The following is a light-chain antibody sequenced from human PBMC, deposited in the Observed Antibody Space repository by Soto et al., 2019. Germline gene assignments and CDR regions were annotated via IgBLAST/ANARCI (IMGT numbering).Light chain of an antibody. CDR1: QSVSSY. CDR3: QQRSNWPLT. J-gene: IGKJ4*01. Sequence: EIVLTQSPATLSLSPGERATLSCRASQSVSSYLAWYQQKPGQAPRLLIYDVSNRATGIPARFSGSGSGTDFTLTISSLESEDLAVYYCQQRSNWPLTFGGGTKVEIK. CDR2: DVS. V-gene: IGKV3-11*01.